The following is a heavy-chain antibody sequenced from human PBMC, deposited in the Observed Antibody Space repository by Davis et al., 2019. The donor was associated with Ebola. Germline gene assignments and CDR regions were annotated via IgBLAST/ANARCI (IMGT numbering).Heavy chain of an antibody. CDR3: ARTSIVGTTTTASDI. D-gene: IGHD1-26*01. CDR1: GYTFKNYA. Sequence: ASVKVSCKASGYTFKNYAISWVRQAPGQGLEWMGWISAYNGNTNYAQIRQGRVTMTTDPSTGTAYMELRSLRSDDKAVYFCARTSIVGTTTTASDIWRQGTKVTVSS. V-gene: IGHV1-18*01. CDR2: ISAYNGNT. J-gene: IGHJ3*02.